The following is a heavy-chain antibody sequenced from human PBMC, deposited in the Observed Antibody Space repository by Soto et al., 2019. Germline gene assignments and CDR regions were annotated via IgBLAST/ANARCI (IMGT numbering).Heavy chain of an antibody. Sequence: QVQLQESGPGLVKPSETLSLTCTVSGGSISSYYWSWIRQPPGKGLAWIGYIYSSGSTNYNPSLKRRVTRSVDTSKNQFSLKLSSVTAADTAVYYCARSMDQDWDFDLWGRGTLVTVSS. D-gene: IGHD2-2*03. CDR1: GGSISSYY. J-gene: IGHJ2*01. CDR3: ARSMDQDWDFDL. V-gene: IGHV4-59*01. CDR2: IYSSGST.